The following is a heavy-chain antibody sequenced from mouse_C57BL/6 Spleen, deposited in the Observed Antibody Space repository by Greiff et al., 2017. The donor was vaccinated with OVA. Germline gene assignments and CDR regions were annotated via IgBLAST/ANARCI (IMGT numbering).Heavy chain of an antibody. CDR3: ARPPLDY. J-gene: IGHJ2*01. CDR1: GFTFSDYG. V-gene: IGHV5-17*01. CDR2: ISSGSSTI. Sequence: EVKLVESGGGLVKPGGSPKLSCAASGFTFSDYGMHWVRQAPEKGLEWVAYISSGSSTIYYADTVKGRFTISRDNAKNALFLQMTSLRSEDTAMYYCARPPLDYWGQGTTLTVSS.